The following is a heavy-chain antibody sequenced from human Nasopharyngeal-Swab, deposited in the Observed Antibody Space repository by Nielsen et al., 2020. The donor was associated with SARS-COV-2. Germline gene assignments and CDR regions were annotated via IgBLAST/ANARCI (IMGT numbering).Heavy chain of an antibody. J-gene: IGHJ5*02. CDR3: ARDRGKAAAGTNWFDP. V-gene: IGHV3-23*01. D-gene: IGHD6-13*01. Sequence: GGSLRLSCAASGFTFSTAMSWVRQAPGKGLECVSGIGGSGVKIYYAESVKGRFTISRDNSKNTLYLQMNSLRAEDTAVYYCARDRGKAAAGTNWFDPWGQGTLVTVSS. CDR2: IGGSGVKI. CDR1: GFTFSTA.